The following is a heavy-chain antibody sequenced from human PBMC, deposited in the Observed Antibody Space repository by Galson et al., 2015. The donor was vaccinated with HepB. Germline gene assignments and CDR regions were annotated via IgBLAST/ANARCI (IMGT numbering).Heavy chain of an antibody. V-gene: IGHV4-61*08. D-gene: IGHD1-1*01. CDR2: IFYSGST. CDR3: VRSTTSEGNGDY. CDR1: GGSVSTAVYY. J-gene: IGHJ4*02. Sequence: SETLSLTCTVSGGSVSTAVYYWSWIRQPPGKGLEWIGYIFYSGSTTYSPSLKSRVTISVDTSKNQFSLKLNSVTAADTAVYYCVRSTTSEGNGDYWGQGALVTVSS.